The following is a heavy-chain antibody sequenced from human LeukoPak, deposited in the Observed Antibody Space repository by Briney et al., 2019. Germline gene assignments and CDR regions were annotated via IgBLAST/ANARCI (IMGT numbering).Heavy chain of an antibody. Sequence: PGGSLRPSCAASGFTVSSNYMSWVRQAPGKGLEWVSVIYSGGSTYYADSVKGRFTISRDNSKNTLYLQMNSLRAEDTAVYYCARAYYPGLLYYYDSSGYYDYWGQGTLVTVSS. CDR1: GFTVSSNY. CDR3: ARAYYPGLLYYYDSSGYYDY. J-gene: IGHJ4*02. D-gene: IGHD3-22*01. CDR2: IYSGGST. V-gene: IGHV3-53*01.